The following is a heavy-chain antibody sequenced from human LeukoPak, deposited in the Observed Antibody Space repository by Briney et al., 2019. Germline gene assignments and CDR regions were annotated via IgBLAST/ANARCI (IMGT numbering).Heavy chain of an antibody. CDR3: ARDHSSGWYSDYFDY. Sequence: GGSLRLSCAASGFTFSSYGMHWVRQAPGKGLEWVAVIWYDGSNKYYADSVKGRLTISRDNSKNTLYLQMNSLRAEDTAVYYCARDHSSGWYSDYFDYWGQGTLVTVSS. J-gene: IGHJ4*02. CDR2: IWYDGSNK. CDR1: GFTFSSYG. D-gene: IGHD6-19*01. V-gene: IGHV3-33*01.